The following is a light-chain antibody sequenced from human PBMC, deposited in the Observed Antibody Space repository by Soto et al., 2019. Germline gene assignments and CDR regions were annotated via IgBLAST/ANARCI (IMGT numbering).Light chain of an antibody. V-gene: IGLV2-8*01. CDR3: SSYAGSDIFV. J-gene: IGLJ2*01. Sequence: QSALTQPASVSGSPGQSITISCTGTRSDVGSYNLVSWYQQQPGKAPKLIIYEVNKRPSGVPDRFSGSKSGNTASLTVSGLQAEDEADYYCSSYAGSDIFVFGGGTKLTVL. CDR1: RSDVGSYNL. CDR2: EVN.